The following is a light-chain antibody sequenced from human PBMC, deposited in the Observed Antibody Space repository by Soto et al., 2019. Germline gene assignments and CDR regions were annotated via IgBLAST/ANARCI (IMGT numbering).Light chain of an antibody. CDR1: QRVSSN. CDR3: QQYNNWPLT. J-gene: IGKJ4*01. V-gene: IGKV3-15*01. CDR2: GAS. Sequence: EIVMTQSPATLSVSPGERATLSCRASQRVSSNLAWYQQKPGQAPRLLIYGASTRATGIPARFSGSGSGTEFTLTISSLQSEDFAVYYCQQYNNWPLTFGGGIKVDIK.